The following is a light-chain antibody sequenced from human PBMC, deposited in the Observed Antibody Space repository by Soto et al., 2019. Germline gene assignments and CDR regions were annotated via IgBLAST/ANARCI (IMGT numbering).Light chain of an antibody. CDR2: DAS. Sequence: EIVLTQSPGTLSLSPGERATLSCRASQSVTNHLAWYQQKPGQAPRLLIYDASNRATGIPARFSGSGSGTDFTLTLSSLEPEDFAVYYCQQRSNWITFGQGTRLDIK. J-gene: IGKJ5*01. CDR3: QQRSNWIT. CDR1: QSVTNH. V-gene: IGKV3-11*01.